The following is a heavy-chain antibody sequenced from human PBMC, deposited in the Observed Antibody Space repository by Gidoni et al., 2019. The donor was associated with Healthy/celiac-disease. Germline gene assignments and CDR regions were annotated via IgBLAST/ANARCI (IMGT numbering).Heavy chain of an antibody. J-gene: IGHJ4*02. V-gene: IGHV1-69*08. CDR2: IIPRLGIA. CDR1: GGTFSSYT. D-gene: IGHD1-26*01. Sequence: QVQLVQSGAEVKKPGSSVKVSCKASGGTFSSYTIRWVRQAPGQGLEWMGRIIPRLGIANYAQKCQGIVTITADKSTSTAYMELSSLGSEDTAVYYCAREGSVGALDYWGQGTLVTVSS. CDR3: AREGSVGALDY.